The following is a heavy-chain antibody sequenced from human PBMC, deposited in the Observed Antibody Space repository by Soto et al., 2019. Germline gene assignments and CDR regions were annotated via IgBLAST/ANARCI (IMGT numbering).Heavy chain of an antibody. Sequence: QVQLQESDPGLVKPSETLSLTCTVSGGSVSSGSYYWSWIRQPPGKGLEWIGYIYYSGTTNYNPSLKSRVTISVDTSKNQFSLKLNAVTAADTAVYYCASYNWNDDGDYWGQGTLVTVSS. D-gene: IGHD1-20*01. CDR1: GGSVSSGSYY. J-gene: IGHJ4*02. CDR2: IYYSGTT. V-gene: IGHV4-61*01. CDR3: ASYNWNDDGDY.